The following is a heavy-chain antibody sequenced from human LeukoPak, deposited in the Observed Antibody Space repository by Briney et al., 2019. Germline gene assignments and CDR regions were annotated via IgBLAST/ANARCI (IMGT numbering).Heavy chain of an antibody. CDR1: GFTFSDYY. Sequence: GSLRLSCAASGFTFSDYYMSWVRQAPGKGLEWISYISTTSSSIYYADSVKGRFTMSRDNAKNSLYLQMNSLRAEDTAVYYCARDLLRSYFGAGSFMDVWGKGTTVTVSS. V-gene: IGHV3-11*01. J-gene: IGHJ6*04. CDR3: ARDLLRSYFGAGSFMDV. D-gene: IGHD3-10*01. CDR2: ISTTSSSI.